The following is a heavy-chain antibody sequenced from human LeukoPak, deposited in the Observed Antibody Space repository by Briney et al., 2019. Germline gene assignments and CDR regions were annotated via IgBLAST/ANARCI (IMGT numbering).Heavy chain of an antibody. CDR1: GYTFSSYG. J-gene: IGHJ4*02. D-gene: IGHD3-9*01. CDR2: ISAYNGHI. V-gene: IGHV1-18*01. Sequence: ASVKVSCKASGYTFSSYGISWVRQAPGQGLEWMGWISAYNGHINYAQKLQGRVTMTTDTSTSTAYMELRSLRSDDTAVYYCARGQNYDILTAYVSWGQGTLVTVSS. CDR3: ARGQNYDILTAYVS.